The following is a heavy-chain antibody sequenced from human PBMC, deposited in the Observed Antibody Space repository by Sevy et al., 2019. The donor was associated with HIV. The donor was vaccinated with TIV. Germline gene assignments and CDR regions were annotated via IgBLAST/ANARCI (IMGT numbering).Heavy chain of an antibody. V-gene: IGHV1-69*13. Sequence: ASVKVSCKASGGDFNNDAITWVRQAPGQGLEWMGGVIPMSGTAKYSQKFQGRVTIIADESTSTTYMELSSLRSEDTAVYYCAKDVVAVVGDAFDVWGQGTMVTVSS. CDR2: VIPMSGTA. D-gene: IGHD2-15*01. CDR3: AKDVVAVVGDAFDV. CDR1: GGDFNNDA. J-gene: IGHJ3*01.